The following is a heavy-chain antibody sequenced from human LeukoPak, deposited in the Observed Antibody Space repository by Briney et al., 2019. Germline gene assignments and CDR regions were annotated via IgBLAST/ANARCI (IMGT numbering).Heavy chain of an antibody. D-gene: IGHD2-15*01. Sequence: SETLSLTCTVSGGSISDNYWSWIRQPPGKGLEWIGYTYYSGHTNYNSSLKSRVTMSLDTSKSQFSLRLSSVTAADTAVYFCARHPFATPFDYWGPGTLVTVSS. CDR1: GGSISDNY. J-gene: IGHJ4*02. V-gene: IGHV4-59*08. CDR2: TYYSGHT. CDR3: ARHPFATPFDY.